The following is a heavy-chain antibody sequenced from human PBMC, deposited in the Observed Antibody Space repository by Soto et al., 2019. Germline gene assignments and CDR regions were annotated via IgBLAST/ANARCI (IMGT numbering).Heavy chain of an antibody. D-gene: IGHD3-10*01. CDR1: GFTFISYA. Sequence: WGTLRLSCAASGFTFISYAVTSFPHSPLKWLEWVSSISSSDINTYYADSVKGRFAISRDNSKSTLYLQMNSLRAEDTAVYYCVKDYYSDPGYYYVLDVWGRGTTVTVSS. CDR3: VKDYYSDPGYYYVLDV. V-gene: IGHV3-23*01. CDR2: ISSSDINT. J-gene: IGHJ6*04.